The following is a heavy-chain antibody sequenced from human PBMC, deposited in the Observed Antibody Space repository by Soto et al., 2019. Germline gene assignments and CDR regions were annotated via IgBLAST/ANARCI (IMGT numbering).Heavy chain of an antibody. CDR1: GGSFSGYY. Sequence: PSETLSLTCAVYGGSFSGYYWSWIRQPPGKGLEWIGEINHSGSTNYNPSLESRVTISVDTSKNQFSLKLSSLTAADTAMYYCARRGLLTGYYARPGYYGMDVWGQGTTVTVSS. CDR3: ARRGLLTGYYARPGYYGMDV. CDR2: INHSGST. J-gene: IGHJ6*02. V-gene: IGHV4-34*01. D-gene: IGHD3-9*01.